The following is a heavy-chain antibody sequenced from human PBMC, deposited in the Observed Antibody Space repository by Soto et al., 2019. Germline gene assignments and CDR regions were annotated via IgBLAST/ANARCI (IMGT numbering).Heavy chain of an antibody. Sequence: GASVKVSCKASGYTFTRYGISWVRQAPGQGLEWMGWISAYNGNTNYAQKLQGRVTMTTDTSTSTAYMELRSLRSDDTAVYYCARHSAEYYDFWSGYYMGIDYWGQGTLVTVSS. CDR3: ARHSAEYYDFWSGYYMGIDY. D-gene: IGHD3-3*01. CDR1: GYTFTRYG. CDR2: ISAYNGNT. J-gene: IGHJ4*02. V-gene: IGHV1-18*01.